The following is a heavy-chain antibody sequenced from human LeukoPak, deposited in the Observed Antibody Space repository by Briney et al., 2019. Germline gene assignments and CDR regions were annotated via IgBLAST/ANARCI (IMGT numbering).Heavy chain of an antibody. D-gene: IGHD1-1*01. Sequence: GGSLRLSCAASGFTFSTYSMSWVCQAPGKGLEWVSFISSTSTIIHYADSVKGPFTISRDSARNSLYLQMNSLRAVDTAVYYCARSDSTGTNLDYWGQGTLVNVSS. V-gene: IGHV3-48*04. CDR1: GFTFSTYS. CDR2: ISSTSTII. CDR3: ARSDSTGTNLDY. J-gene: IGHJ4*02.